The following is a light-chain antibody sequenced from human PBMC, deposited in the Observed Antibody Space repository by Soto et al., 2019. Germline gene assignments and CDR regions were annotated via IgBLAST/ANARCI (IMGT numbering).Light chain of an antibody. CDR3: QQYDKLPIT. CDR2: DAS. J-gene: IGKJ3*01. V-gene: IGKV1-33*01. Sequence: DIQMTQSPSSLSASVGDRVTITCQASQDISNYLNWYQQKPGKAPKLLIYDASNLETGVPSRFSGSGCGTDFTFNISSLQPEDIATYYCQQYDKLPITVGPGTKVDIK. CDR1: QDISNY.